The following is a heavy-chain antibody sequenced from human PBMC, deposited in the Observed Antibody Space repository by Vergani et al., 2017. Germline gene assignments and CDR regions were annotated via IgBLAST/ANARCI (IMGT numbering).Heavy chain of an antibody. D-gene: IGHD5-12*01. CDR3: VRARCSGPCFMSNWFDS. CDR1: GFTLNTYG. CDR2: IRYDGSSE. J-gene: IGHJ5*01. V-gene: IGHV3-33*01. Sequence: QVQILQSGGGVVQPGGSLRLSCTLSGFTLNTYGIHWVRQAPGKGLEWVSVIRYDGSSEYYGDSVKGRFTISRDNAKNTLYLEMNSLRGDDTAIYYCVRARCSGPCFMSNWFDSWGQGTLVTVSS.